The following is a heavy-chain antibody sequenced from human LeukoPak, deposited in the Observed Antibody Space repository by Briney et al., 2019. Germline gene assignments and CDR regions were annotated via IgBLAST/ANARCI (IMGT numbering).Heavy chain of an antibody. D-gene: IGHD3-10*01. J-gene: IGHJ4*02. CDR3: ARASTGRPV. Sequence: SETLSLTCTVSGASITSSHWSWIRQSPEKGLEWIGFISDSGNTNYNPSLQSRVTISADTSKNQFSLKLSSVTAADTAVYYCARASTGRPVWGQGTLVTVSS. CDR1: GASITSSH. CDR2: ISDSGNT. V-gene: IGHV4-59*01.